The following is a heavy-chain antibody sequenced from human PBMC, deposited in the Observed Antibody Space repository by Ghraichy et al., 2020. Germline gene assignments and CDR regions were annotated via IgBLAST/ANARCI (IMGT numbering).Heavy chain of an antibody. CDR1: GGSFSGYY. J-gene: IGHJ6*03. CDR2: INHSGST. Sequence: SETLSLTCAVYGGSFSGYYWSWIRQPPGKGLEWIGEINHSGSTNYNPSLKSRVTISVDTSKNQFSLKLSSVTAADTAVYYCARESGSGSSPFYMDVWGKGTTVTVSS. CDR3: ARESGSGSSPFYMDV. D-gene: IGHD3-10*01. V-gene: IGHV4-34*01.